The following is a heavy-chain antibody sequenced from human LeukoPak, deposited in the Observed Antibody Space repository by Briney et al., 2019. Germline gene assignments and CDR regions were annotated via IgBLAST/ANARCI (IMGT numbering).Heavy chain of an antibody. Sequence: SETLSLTCTVSGGSISSGGYYWSWIRQHPGKGLEWIGYIYYSGSTYYNPSLKSRVTISVDTSKNQFSLNLSSVTAADTAVYYCAREDSSSPSGNHYYYYYMDVWGKGTTVTVSS. D-gene: IGHD6-6*01. CDR3: AREDSSSPSGNHYYYYYMDV. J-gene: IGHJ6*03. CDR1: GGSISSGGYY. CDR2: IYYSGST. V-gene: IGHV4-31*03.